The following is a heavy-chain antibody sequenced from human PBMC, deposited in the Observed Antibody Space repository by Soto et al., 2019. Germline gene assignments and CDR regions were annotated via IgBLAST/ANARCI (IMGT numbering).Heavy chain of an antibody. CDR2: VSDNGGRT. CDR3: ARDDFGDLWRVFDL. CDR1: GFTFSNYG. V-gene: IGHV3-23*01. D-gene: IGHD4-17*01. J-gene: IGHJ3*01. Sequence: GGSLRLSCAASGFTFSNYGMSWVRQAPGKGLEWVSAVSDNGGRTRYADSVKGRFTISRDNSQNTLYLQMLSLRADDTAVYFCARDDFGDLWRVFDLWGQGTMVTVSS.